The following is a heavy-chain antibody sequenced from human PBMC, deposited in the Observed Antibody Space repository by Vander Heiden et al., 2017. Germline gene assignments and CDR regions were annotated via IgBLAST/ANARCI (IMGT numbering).Heavy chain of an antibody. J-gene: IGHJ4*02. CDR2: IYYSGST. CDR3: ARQVPYYYDTSGYDHFDY. V-gene: IGHV4-61*01. CDR1: GGSVSSASYY. Sequence: QVQLQESGPGLVKPSETLSLTCTVSGGSVSSASYYWTWIRQPPGKGLEWIGYIYYSGSTNYNPSLKSRVTISVDTSKNQFSLKLSSVTAADTAVYYCARQVPYYYDTSGYDHFDYWGQGTLVTVSS. D-gene: IGHD3-22*01.